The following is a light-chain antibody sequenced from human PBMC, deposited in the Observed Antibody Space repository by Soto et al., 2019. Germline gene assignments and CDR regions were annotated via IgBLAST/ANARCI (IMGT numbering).Light chain of an antibody. Sequence: QSVLTQPRSVSGSPGQSVTISCTGTSGNVGNYNLVSWYQQHPGKAPKLMIYEGSKRPSGVSNRFSASKSGNTASLTISGLQAEDEADYYCCSYAGSSTYYVFGTGTKVTVL. CDR1: SGNVGNYNL. J-gene: IGLJ1*01. CDR2: EGS. V-gene: IGLV2-23*01. CDR3: CSYAGSSTYYV.